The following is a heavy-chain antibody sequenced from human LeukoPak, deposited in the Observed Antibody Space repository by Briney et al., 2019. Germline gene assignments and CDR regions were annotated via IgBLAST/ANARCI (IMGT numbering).Heavy chain of an antibody. CDR1: GFTFSSNY. Sequence: GGSLRLSCAASGFTFSSNYMTWVRQAPGKGLEWVSAISGSGGSTYYADSAKGRFTISRDNSKNTLYLQMNSLRAEDTAVYYCAKGLRQWLAIDYWGQGTLVTVSS. CDR2: ISGSGGST. D-gene: IGHD6-19*01. V-gene: IGHV3-23*01. CDR3: AKGLRQWLAIDY. J-gene: IGHJ4*02.